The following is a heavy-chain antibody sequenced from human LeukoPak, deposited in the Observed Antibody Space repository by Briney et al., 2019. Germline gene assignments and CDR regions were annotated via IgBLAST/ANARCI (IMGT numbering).Heavy chain of an antibody. J-gene: IGHJ3*01. CDR3: ARPQHGDLYAFDL. D-gene: IGHD4-17*01. V-gene: IGHV3-74*01. Sequence: GGSLRLSCAASGFTFTSFWMHWVRRAPGKGLVWVSRVNGDGRTTTYADFVKGRFTISRDNAKNTLYLQMNSLRAEDTAVYYCARPQHGDLYAFDLWGQGTMVTVCS. CDR1: GFTFTSFW. CDR2: VNGDGRTT.